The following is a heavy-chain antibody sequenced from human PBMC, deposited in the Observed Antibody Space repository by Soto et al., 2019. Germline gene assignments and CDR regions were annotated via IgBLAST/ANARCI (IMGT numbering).Heavy chain of an antibody. J-gene: IGHJ6*02. D-gene: IGHD2-2*01. V-gene: IGHV6-1*01. CDR1: GDSVSSDSAA. CDR2: TYYRSKWYN. Sequence: SQTLSLTCAISGDSVSSDSAALNLIRQSPSRGLEWLGRTYYRSKWYNDYAVSVKSRITINPDTSKNQFSLQLNSVTPEDTAVYYCARVSCSSTSCYGGGFGYYYYGMDVWGQGTTVTVSS. CDR3: ARVSCSSTSCYGGGFGYYYYGMDV.